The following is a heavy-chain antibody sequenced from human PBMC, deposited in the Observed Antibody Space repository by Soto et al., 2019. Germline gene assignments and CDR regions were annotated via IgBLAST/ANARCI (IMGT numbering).Heavy chain of an antibody. CDR1: GGSISSGGYY. Sequence: PSETLSLTCTVSGGSISSGGYYWSWIRQHPGKGLEWIGYIYYSGSTYYNPSLKSRVTISVDTSKNQFSLKLSSVTAADTAVYYCARVETYYDILTGYTDYDYYGMDVWGQGTTVTVSS. D-gene: IGHD3-9*01. V-gene: IGHV4-31*03. J-gene: IGHJ6*02. CDR2: IYYSGST. CDR3: ARVETYYDILTGYTDYDYYGMDV.